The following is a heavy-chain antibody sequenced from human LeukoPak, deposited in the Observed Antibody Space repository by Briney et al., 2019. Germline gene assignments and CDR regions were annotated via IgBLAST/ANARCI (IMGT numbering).Heavy chain of an antibody. J-gene: IGHJ6*02. CDR2: ISSSSNVI. Sequence: GSLRLSCAASGFTFSSYSMNWVRQAPGKGLEWVSYISSSSNVIYYADSVKGRFTISRDNAKNSLYLQMSNLRAEDTAVYFCARGGGLDVWGQGATVTVSS. CDR1: GFTFSSYS. V-gene: IGHV3-48*01. CDR3: ARGGGLDV. D-gene: IGHD3-16*01.